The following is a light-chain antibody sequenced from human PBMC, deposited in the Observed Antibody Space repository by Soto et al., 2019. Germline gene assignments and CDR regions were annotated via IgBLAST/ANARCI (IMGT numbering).Light chain of an antibody. J-gene: IGLJ2*01. CDR2: ANR. Sequence: QSVLTQPPSVSGAPGQRVTISCTGSSSNIGAGYDVHWYQHLPGTAPKLLIYANRNRPSGVPDRFSGSKSVSSASLAITVLQAEDEADYYCQSYDSSLSGVVFGGGTKLTVL. V-gene: IGLV1-40*01. CDR3: QSYDSSLSGVV. CDR1: SSNIGAGYD.